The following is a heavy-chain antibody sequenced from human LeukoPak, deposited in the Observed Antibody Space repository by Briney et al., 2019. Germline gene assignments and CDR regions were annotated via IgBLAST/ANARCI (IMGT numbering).Heavy chain of an antibody. J-gene: IGHJ4*02. CDR3: ARAVSRAIRPFDY. CDR1: GGSFSGYY. V-gene: IGHV4-34*01. CDR2: INHSGST. D-gene: IGHD2/OR15-2a*01. Sequence: PSETLSLTCAVYGGSFSGYYWSWIRQPPGKGLERIGEINHSGSTNYNPSLKSRVTISVDTSKNQFSRKLSSVTAADTAVYYCARAVSRAIRPFDYWGQGTLVTVSS.